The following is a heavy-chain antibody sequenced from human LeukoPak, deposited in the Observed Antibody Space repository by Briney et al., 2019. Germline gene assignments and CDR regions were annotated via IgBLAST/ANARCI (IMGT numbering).Heavy chain of an antibody. J-gene: IGHJ6*02. Sequence: PGGSLRLSCAASGFTFSSYGMHWVRQAPGKGLEWVAVISYDGSNKYYADSVKGRFTISRDNSKNTLYLQMNSLRAEDTAVYYCARAGGSSWPYYYGMDVWGQGTTVTVSS. CDR2: ISYDGSNK. CDR1: GFTFSSYG. CDR3: ARAGGSSWPYYYGMDV. D-gene: IGHD6-13*01. V-gene: IGHV3-30*03.